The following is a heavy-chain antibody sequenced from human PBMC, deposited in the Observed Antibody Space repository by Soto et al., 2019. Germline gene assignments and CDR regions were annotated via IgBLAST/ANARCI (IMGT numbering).Heavy chain of an antibody. CDR1: GFTFDDYA. CDR2: ISWNSGSI. Sequence: EVQLVESGGGLVQPGRSLRLSCAASGFTFDDYAMHWVRQAPGKGLEWVSGISWNSGSIGYADSVKGRFTISRDNAKNSLYLQMNSLRAEDTALYYCAKDMAAFDIWGQGTMVTVSS. J-gene: IGHJ3*02. V-gene: IGHV3-9*01. CDR3: AKDMAAFDI.